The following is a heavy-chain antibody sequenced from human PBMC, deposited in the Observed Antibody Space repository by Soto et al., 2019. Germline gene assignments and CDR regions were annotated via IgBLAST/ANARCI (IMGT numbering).Heavy chain of an antibody. CDR3: ARELTKTGTDY. Sequence: PXGTLSLTCTVSGGSISSYYWSWIRQPSGKGLEWIGRIYTSGSTNYNPSLKSRVTMSVDTSKNQFSLKLSSVTAADTAVYYCARELTKTGTDYWGQGTLVTVSS. D-gene: IGHD1-1*01. CDR1: GGSISSYY. CDR2: IYTSGST. V-gene: IGHV4-4*07. J-gene: IGHJ4*02.